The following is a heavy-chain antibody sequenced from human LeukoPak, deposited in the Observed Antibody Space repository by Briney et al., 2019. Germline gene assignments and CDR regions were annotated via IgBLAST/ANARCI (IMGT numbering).Heavy chain of an antibody. CDR1: GYTFTDYY. D-gene: IGHD3-9*01. CDR3: ARSLPPTGYNRLDY. V-gene: IGHV1-2*02. CDR2: INPNSGGT. Sequence: ASVKVSCKTSGYTFTDYYMHWVRQAPGQGLEWMGWINPNSGGTNYAQKFQGRVTMTRDTSISTAYMELSMLRSYDTAVYYCARSLPPTGYNRLDYWGQGTLVTVSS. J-gene: IGHJ4*02.